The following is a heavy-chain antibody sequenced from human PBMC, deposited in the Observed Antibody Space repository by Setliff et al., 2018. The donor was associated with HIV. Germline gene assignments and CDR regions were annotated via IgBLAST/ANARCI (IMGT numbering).Heavy chain of an antibody. J-gene: IGHJ5*02. D-gene: IGHD3-10*01. CDR2: IYYSGST. Sequence: LSLTCTVSGGSMSSYYWSWIRQPPGKGLEWIGYIYYSGSTYYNPSLKSRVTMSVDTSKNQFSLKLSSVTAADTAVYYCAREGARHYGSGRYHSWFDPWGQGTQVTVSS. CDR3: AREGARHYGSGRYHSWFDP. CDR1: GGSMSSYY. V-gene: IGHV4-59*12.